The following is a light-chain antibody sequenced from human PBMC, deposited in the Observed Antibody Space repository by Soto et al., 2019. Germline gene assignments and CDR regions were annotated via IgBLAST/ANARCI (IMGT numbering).Light chain of an antibody. J-gene: IGLJ1*01. CDR3: AAWDDSLNGYV. CDR1: SSDVGGYNY. V-gene: IGLV2-14*01. CDR2: DVS. Sequence: QSALTQPASVSGSPGQSITISCTGTSSDVGGYNYVSWYQQHPGKAPKFMIYDVSNRPSGVSNRFSGSKSGNTASPAISGLQSEDEADYYCAAWDDSLNGYVFGTGTKVTVL.